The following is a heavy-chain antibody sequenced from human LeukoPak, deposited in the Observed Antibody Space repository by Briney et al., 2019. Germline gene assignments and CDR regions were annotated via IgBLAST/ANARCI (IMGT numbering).Heavy chain of an antibody. CDR1: GFTFSTYG. CDR2: ISSSSSTI. J-gene: IGHJ3*02. CDR3: ARGRSEQWLVHAFDI. Sequence: GGSLRLSCAASGFTFSTYGMNWVRQAPGKGLEWVSYISSSSSTIYYADSVKGRFTISRDNAKNSLFLQMNSLRDEDTAVYYCARGRSEQWLVHAFDIWGQGTMVTVSS. V-gene: IGHV3-48*02. D-gene: IGHD6-19*01.